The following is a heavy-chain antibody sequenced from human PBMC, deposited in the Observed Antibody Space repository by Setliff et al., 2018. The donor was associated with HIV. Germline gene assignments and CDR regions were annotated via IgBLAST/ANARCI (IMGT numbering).Heavy chain of an antibody. CDR1: GGSISSSSYY. V-gene: IGHV4-39*01. J-gene: IGHJ6*03. D-gene: IGHD6-13*01. CDR2: IYYSGSI. Sequence: SETLSLTCTVSGGSISSSSYYWGWIRQPPGKGLKWIGSIYYSGSIKYNPSLESRVTISVDTSKNKFSLKLSSVTAADTAVYYCACGAAAGTDYYYYYYMDVWGKGTTVTVSS. CDR3: ACGAAAGTDYYYYYYMDV.